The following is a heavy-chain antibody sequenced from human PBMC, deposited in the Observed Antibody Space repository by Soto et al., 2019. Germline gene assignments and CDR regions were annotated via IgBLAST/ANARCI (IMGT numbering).Heavy chain of an antibody. D-gene: IGHD1-26*01. CDR3: ARDRGWELLRSNWFDP. CDR1: GGTFSSYS. Sequence: SLKVSCKASGGTFSSYSISWVRQAPGQGLEWMGGIIPIFGTANYAQKFQGRVTITADKSTSTAYMELSSLRSEDTAVYYCARDRGWELLRSNWFDPWGQGTLVTVSS. J-gene: IGHJ5*02. CDR2: IIPIFGTA. V-gene: IGHV1-69*06.